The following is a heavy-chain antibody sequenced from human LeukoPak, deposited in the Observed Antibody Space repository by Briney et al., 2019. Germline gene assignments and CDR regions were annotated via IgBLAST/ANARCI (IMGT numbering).Heavy chain of an antibody. CDR3: VRGSFYSSS. Sequence: GGSLRLSCAASGFSFSNYGFHWVRQAPGKGLEWVANIKQDGSEKYYVDSVKGRFTISRDNAKNSLYLQMNSLRAEDTAVYYCVRGSFYSSSWGQGTLVTVSS. CDR2: IKQDGSEK. D-gene: IGHD6-13*01. J-gene: IGHJ4*02. V-gene: IGHV3-7*04. CDR1: GFSFSNYG.